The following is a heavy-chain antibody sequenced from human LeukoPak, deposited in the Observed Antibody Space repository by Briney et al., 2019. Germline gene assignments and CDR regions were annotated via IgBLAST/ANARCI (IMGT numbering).Heavy chain of an antibody. V-gene: IGHV4-34*01. Sequence: PSETLSLTCAVYGRSFSGYYWSWIRQPPGKGQEWIGEINHSGSTNYNPSLKSRVTISVDTSNNQFSLKLSSVTAADTAVYYCAREAVYYDILTGYQYNWFDPWGQGTLLTVSS. J-gene: IGHJ5*02. CDR2: INHSGST. CDR1: GRSFSGYY. D-gene: IGHD3-9*01. CDR3: AREAVYYDILTGYQYNWFDP.